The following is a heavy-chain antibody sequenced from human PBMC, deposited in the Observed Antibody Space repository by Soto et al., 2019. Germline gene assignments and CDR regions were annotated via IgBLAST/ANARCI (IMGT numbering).Heavy chain of an antibody. D-gene: IGHD6-13*01. J-gene: IGHJ5*02. CDR2: INHSGST. CDR1: GGSFSGYY. V-gene: IGHV4-34*01. CDR3: ARSGRGLVPRYSSSWYA. Sequence: SETLSLTCAVYGGSFSGYYWSWIRQPPGKGLEWIGEINHSGSTNYNPSLKSRVTISVDTSKNQFSLKLSSVTAADTAVYYCARSGRGLVPRYSSSWYAWGQGTLVTVSS.